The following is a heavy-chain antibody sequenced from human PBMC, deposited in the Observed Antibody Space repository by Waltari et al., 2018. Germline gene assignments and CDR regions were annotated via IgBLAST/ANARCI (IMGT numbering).Heavy chain of an antibody. J-gene: IGHJ6*02. CDR1: GGTFSSYA. CDR2: IIPILGIA. D-gene: IGHD4-17*01. V-gene: IGHV1-69*09. CDR3: ARVGTYGGKHQDYYGMDV. Sequence: QVQLVQSGAEVKKPGSSVNVSCTASGGTFSSYAISWVRQAHGRGLECMGRIIPILGIANYAQKFQGRVTITADKSTSTAYMELSSLRSEDTAVYYCARVGTYGGKHQDYYGMDVWGQGTTVTVSS.